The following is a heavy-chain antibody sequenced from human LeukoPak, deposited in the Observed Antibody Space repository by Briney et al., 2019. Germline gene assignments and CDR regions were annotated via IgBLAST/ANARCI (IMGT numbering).Heavy chain of an antibody. Sequence: GSLRLSCAGSGFTFSDFWMTWVRQTPGKGLEWVANIKEDGTEKNLVDSVKGRFTISRDNSKNTLYLQMNSLRAEDTAVYYCARALSSDDSSGYPNGMDVWGQGTTVTVSS. D-gene: IGHD3-22*01. CDR1: GFTFSDFW. CDR2: IKEDGTEK. CDR3: ARALSSDDSSGYPNGMDV. V-gene: IGHV3-7*01. J-gene: IGHJ6*02.